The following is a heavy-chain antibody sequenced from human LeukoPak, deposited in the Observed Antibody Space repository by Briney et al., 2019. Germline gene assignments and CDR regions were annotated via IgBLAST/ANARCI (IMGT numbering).Heavy chain of an antibody. J-gene: IGHJ4*02. CDR1: GFTFSTYE. V-gene: IGHV3-48*03. Sequence: GGSLRLSCAASGFTFSTYEMNWVRQAPGKGREWVSYIISSGNPISSADSVKGRFTISRDNAKNSLSLQMNSLRAEDTAVYYCAREGYSSAWGFFDYWGQGILVTVSS. CDR2: IISSGNPI. CDR3: AREGYSSAWGFFDY. D-gene: IGHD6-25*01.